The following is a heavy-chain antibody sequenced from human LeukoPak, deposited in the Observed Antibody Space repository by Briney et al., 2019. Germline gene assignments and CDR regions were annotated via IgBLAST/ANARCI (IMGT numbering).Heavy chain of an antibody. J-gene: IGHJ6*03. CDR3: ARLVWQIVVVPAAMPPQHYYYYMDV. CDR1: GDSVSSNSAA. CDR2: TYYRSKWYN. V-gene: IGHV6-1*01. D-gene: IGHD2-2*01. Sequence: SQTLSLTCAISGDSVSSNSAAWNWIRQSPSRGLEWLGRTYYRSKWYNDYAVSVKSRITINPDTSKNQFSLKLSSVTAADTAVYYCARLVWQIVVVPAAMPPQHYYYYMDVWGKGTTVTISS.